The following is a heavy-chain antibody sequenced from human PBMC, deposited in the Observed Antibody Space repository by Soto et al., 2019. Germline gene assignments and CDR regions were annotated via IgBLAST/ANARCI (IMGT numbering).Heavy chain of an antibody. V-gene: IGHV3-21*01. Sequence: LRLSCAASGFTFSINSMNWVRQAPGKGLEWVSSISSSSSYIYYADSVKGRFTISRDNAKNSLYLQMNSLRAEDTAVYYCAREGYSYGPIDYWGQGTLVTVSS. D-gene: IGHD5-18*01. CDR3: AREGYSYGPIDY. CDR2: ISSSSSYI. J-gene: IGHJ4*02. CDR1: GFTFSINS.